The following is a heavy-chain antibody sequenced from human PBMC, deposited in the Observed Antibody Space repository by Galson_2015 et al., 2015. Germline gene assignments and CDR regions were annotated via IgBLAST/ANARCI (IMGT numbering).Heavy chain of an antibody. CDR1: GFSFSSYS. Sequence: LRLSCAASGFSFSSYSMNWVRQAPGKGLEWVSSISGDSRYIYYADSLKGRFTTSRDNAKNSLYLQMDSLRAEDTAVYYCARDRWRDCSGGSSFNRYFDLWGRGTLVTVSS. D-gene: IGHD2-15*01. J-gene: IGHJ2*01. V-gene: IGHV3-21*01. CDR3: ARDRWRDCSGGSSFNRYFDL. CDR2: ISGDSRYI.